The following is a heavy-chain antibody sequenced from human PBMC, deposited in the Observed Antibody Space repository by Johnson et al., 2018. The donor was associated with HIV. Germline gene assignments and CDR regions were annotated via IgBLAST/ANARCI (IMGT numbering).Heavy chain of an antibody. D-gene: IGHD3-3*01. CDR2: SWNSGSI. V-gene: IGHV3-11*04. Sequence: QLVESGGGLIQPGGSLRLSCAASGFTVSSNYMSWVRQAPGKGLEWVSGISWNSGSIAYADSVKGRFTISRDNAKNSLYLQMNTLRAEDTAVYYCARGRGLQFLEWPTGLWSAFDIWGQGTTVTVSS. J-gene: IGHJ3*02. CDR3: ARGRGLQFLEWPTGLWSAFDI. CDR1: GFTVSSNY.